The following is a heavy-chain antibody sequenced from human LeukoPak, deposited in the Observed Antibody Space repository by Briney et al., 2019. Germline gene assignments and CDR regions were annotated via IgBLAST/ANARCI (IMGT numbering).Heavy chain of an antibody. CDR1: GFTFGDYA. V-gene: IGHV3-49*03. Sequence: GGSLRLSCTASGFTFGDYAMSWFRQAPGEGLEWVGFTRSKAYGGTTEYAASVKGRFTISRDDSKSIAYLQMNSLKTEDTAVYYCTRDRYSYGYAIGDYWGQGTLVTVSS. CDR3: TRDRYSYGYAIGDY. D-gene: IGHD5-18*01. J-gene: IGHJ4*02. CDR2: TRSKAYGGTT.